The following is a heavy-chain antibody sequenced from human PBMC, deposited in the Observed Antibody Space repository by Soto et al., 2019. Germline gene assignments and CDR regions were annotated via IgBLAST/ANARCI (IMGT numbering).Heavy chain of an antibody. CDR3: ARGSYGDYAY. V-gene: IGHV1-69*01. Sequence: QVQLMQSGAEVKKPGSSVKVSCKASGGTFSTYGINWVRQAPAQGLEWMGGIIPILGTANYAQKFQGRVTITADESTSTAYMELSSLRSEDTAVYYCARGSYGDYAYWGQVTLVTVSS. D-gene: IGHD4-17*01. J-gene: IGHJ4*02. CDR1: GGTFSTYG. CDR2: IIPILGTA.